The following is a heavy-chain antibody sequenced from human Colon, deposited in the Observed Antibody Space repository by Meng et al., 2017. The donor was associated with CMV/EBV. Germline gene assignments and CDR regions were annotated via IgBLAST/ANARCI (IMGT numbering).Heavy chain of an antibody. D-gene: IGHD3-22*01. CDR2: IDTTGSDI. Sequence: GESLKISCAASGFTFSSYSMNWVRQTPGKGLEWVSSIDTTGSDIYYADSVMGRFTISRDSAKNTMYLQMNSLRAEDTAVYYCARVLPAYYYDTSAYPLDYWGQGTLVTVSS. J-gene: IGHJ4*02. CDR1: GFTFSSYS. CDR3: ARVLPAYYYDTSAYPLDY. V-gene: IGHV3-21*01.